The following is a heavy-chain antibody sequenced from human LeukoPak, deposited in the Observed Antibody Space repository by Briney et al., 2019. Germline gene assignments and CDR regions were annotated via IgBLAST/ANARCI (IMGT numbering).Heavy chain of an antibody. CDR2: ISGSGDNT. J-gene: IGHJ4*02. Sequence: GGSLRLSCAASGFTFSNYAMSWVRQAPGKGLEWVSAISGSGDNTYYADSVKGRFTVSRDNSKNTLYVQMKGLRAEDTAVYYCAKDFVVVPGNVNYFDYWGQGTLVTVSS. V-gene: IGHV3-23*01. CDR3: AKDFVVVPGNVNYFDY. CDR1: GFTFSNYA. D-gene: IGHD2-21*02.